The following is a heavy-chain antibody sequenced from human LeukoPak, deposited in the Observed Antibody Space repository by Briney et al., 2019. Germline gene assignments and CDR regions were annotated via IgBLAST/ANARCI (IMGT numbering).Heavy chain of an antibody. V-gene: IGHV4-30-4*08. D-gene: IGHD2-15*01. J-gene: IGHJ3*02. Sequence: PSETLSLTCTVSGGSISSGAFYWSWIRQPPGKGLEWIGYIYYGGSTYHNPSLKSRVTISVDTSKNQFSMKLSSVTAADTAVYYCARASSIVVVVAHAFDIWGQGTMVTVSS. CDR3: ARASSIVVVVAHAFDI. CDR2: IYYGGST. CDR1: GGSISSGAFY.